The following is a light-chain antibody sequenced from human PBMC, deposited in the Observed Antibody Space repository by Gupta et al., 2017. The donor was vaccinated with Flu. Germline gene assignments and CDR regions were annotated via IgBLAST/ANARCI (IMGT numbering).Light chain of an antibody. CDR3: QSYDSSNHAV. V-gene: IGLV6-57*03. CDR2: ENN. Sequence: NWLLTQPHAVSESPGRTVTISCTRTSGSIASNYVQWYQQRPGGAPTTVIYENNQRLYGVPDRFSGSVDSSSDSASLPISGLKTEDEADYYCQSYDSSNHAVFGGGTKLTVL. CDR1: SGSIASNY. J-gene: IGLJ2*01.